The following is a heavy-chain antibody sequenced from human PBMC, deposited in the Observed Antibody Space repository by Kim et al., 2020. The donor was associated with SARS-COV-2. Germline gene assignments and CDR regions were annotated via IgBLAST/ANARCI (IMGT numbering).Heavy chain of an antibody. J-gene: IGHJ5*02. CDR1: GYTFTSYY. V-gene: IGHV1-46*01. Sequence: ASVKVSCKASGYTFTSYYMHWVRQAPGQGLEWMGIINPSGGSTSYAQKFQGRVTMTRDTSTSTVYMELSSLRSEDTAVYYCARVAESVVYAGIAALNWFDPWGQGTLVTVSS. CDR2: INPSGGST. CDR3: ARVAESVVYAGIAALNWFDP. D-gene: IGHD6-13*01.